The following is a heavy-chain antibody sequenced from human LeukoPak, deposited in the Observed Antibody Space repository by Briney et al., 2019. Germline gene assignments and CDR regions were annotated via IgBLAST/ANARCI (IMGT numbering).Heavy chain of an antibody. CDR2: INHSGST. CDR3: ARWWELYYYYYGMDV. J-gene: IGHJ6*02. Sequence: SEILSLTCAVYGGSFSGYYWSWIRQHPGKGLEWIGEINHSGSTNYNPSLKSRVTISVDTSKNQFSLKLSSVTAADTAVYYCARWWELYYYYYGMDVWGQGTTATVSS. V-gene: IGHV4-34*01. CDR1: GGSFSGYY. D-gene: IGHD1-26*01.